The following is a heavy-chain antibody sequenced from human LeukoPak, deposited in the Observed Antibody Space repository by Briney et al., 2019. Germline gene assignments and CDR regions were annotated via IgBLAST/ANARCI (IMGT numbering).Heavy chain of an antibody. CDR3: TRGNAN. V-gene: IGHV4-59*01. J-gene: IGHJ4*02. CDR1: GGXINSYY. CDR2: ISYSGST. Sequence: PSETLSLTCTVSGGXINSYYWSWIRQPPGKGLEWIGYISYSGSTNYNPSLKSRVTISLGTSKTKFFLKLSSVTAADTALYYCTRGNANWGQGTLVTVSS.